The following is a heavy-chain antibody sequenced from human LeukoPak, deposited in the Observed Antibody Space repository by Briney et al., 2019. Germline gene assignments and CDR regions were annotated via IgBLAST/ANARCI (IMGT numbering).Heavy chain of an antibody. V-gene: IGHV4-4*07. D-gene: IGHD1-7*01. J-gene: IGHJ4*02. CDR1: GGSISSYC. CDR3: ARDSLTGTTKPLDY. Sequence: SSETLSLTCTVSGGSISSYCWSWIRQPAGKGLEWIGRIYTSGSTNYNPSLKSRVTMSVDTSKNQFSLKLSSVTAADTAVYYCARDSLTGTTKPLDYWGQGTLVTVSS. CDR2: IYTSGST.